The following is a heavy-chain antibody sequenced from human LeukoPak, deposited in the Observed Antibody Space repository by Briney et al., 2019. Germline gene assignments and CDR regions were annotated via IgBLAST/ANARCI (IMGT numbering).Heavy chain of an antibody. Sequence: SETLSLTCTVSGASISNYYWSWIRQPPGKGLEWIGYIYYSGSTNYNPSLKSRVTISVGTSKNQFSLKLSSVTAADTAVYYCARSSYYYGADALDIWGQGTTVTVSS. CDR2: IYYSGST. CDR1: GASISNYY. J-gene: IGHJ3*02. D-gene: IGHD3-10*01. CDR3: ARSSYYYGADALDI. V-gene: IGHV4-59*01.